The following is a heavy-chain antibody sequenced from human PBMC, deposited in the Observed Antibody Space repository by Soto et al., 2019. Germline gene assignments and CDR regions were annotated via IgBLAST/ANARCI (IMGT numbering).Heavy chain of an antibody. V-gene: IGHV1-18*04. CDR1: GYTFSNYA. D-gene: IGHD2-8*01. J-gene: IGHJ4*02. CDR3: ARAISTIMAAPDY. CDR2: VSPYNGNA. Sequence: ASVKVSCKTSGYTFSNYAISWVRQAPGQGLEWMGWVSPYNGNANYTEKFQGRVSMTTATSTTTAYMDLTSLTSDDTAIYYCARAISTIMAAPDYWGQGTLVTVSS.